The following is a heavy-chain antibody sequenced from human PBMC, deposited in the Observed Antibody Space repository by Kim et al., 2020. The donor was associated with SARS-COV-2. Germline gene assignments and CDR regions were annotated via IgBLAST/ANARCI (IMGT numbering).Heavy chain of an antibody. CDR1: GFTFSDYS. CDR3: ARDLGRDGPEVHPDY. Sequence: GGSLRLSCAASGFTFSDYSMNWVRQAPGKGLEWISSISSGSSYIFYADSVEGRFTISRDNAKNSLYLQMNSLRPEDTAVYYCARDLGRDGPEVHPDYWAQGTLVTVSS. V-gene: IGHV3-21*01. CDR2: ISSGSSYI. D-gene: IGHD3-16*01. J-gene: IGHJ4*02.